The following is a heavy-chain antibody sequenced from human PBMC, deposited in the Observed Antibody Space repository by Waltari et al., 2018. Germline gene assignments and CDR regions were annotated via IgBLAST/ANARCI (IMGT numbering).Heavy chain of an antibody. V-gene: IGHV4-39*07. D-gene: IGHD6-13*01. Sequence: QLQLRESGPGLLKPSETLSLTCSVSGDSIGSGYYYWGWIRQAPGKGLEWIGSIYFAGSTYYNPSRKSRLTISVDTSKNQFSLRLSSGTAADTAVYYWAREVGGSSWSTTPRGDAFDIWGQGTMVTVSS. CDR2: IYFAGST. J-gene: IGHJ3*02. CDR1: GDSIGSGYYY. CDR3: AREVGGSSWSTTPRGDAFDI.